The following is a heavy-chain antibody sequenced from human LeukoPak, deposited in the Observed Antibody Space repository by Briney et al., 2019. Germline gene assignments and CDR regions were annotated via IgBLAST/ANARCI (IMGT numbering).Heavy chain of an antibody. CDR1: GGSISSGGYS. CDR2: IYHSGST. V-gene: IGHV4-30-2*01. D-gene: IGHD5-18*01. J-gene: IGHJ4*02. Sequence: SETLSLTCAVSGGSISSGGYSWSWIRQPPGKGLEWIGYIYHSGSTYYNPSLKSRVTISVDRSKNQFSLKLSSVTAADTAVYYCARKTRGHSYLGIRSWGQGTLVTVSS. CDR3: ARKTRGHSYLGIRS.